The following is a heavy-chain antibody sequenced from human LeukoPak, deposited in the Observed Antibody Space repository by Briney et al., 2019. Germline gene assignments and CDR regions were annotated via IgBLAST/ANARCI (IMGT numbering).Heavy chain of an antibody. CDR2: IKQDGSEK. Sequence: GGSLRLSCAASGFTFSTYWMSWVRQAPGKGMEWVANIKQDGSEKNYVDSVKGRFTLSRDNAKNSLYLQMNSLRAEDTAVYYCARSRYLDYWGQGTLVTVFS. CDR1: GFTFSTYW. J-gene: IGHJ4*02. CDR3: ARSRYLDY. V-gene: IGHV3-7*01.